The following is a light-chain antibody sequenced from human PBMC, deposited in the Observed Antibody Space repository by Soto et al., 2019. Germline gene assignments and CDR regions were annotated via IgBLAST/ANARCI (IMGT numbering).Light chain of an antibody. CDR3: QQYGSSPGT. J-gene: IGKJ1*01. CDR1: QSLTNSR. V-gene: IGKV3-20*01. Sequence: EIVLTQSPGTLSLSPGERATLSCRASQSLTNSRLAWYQQKPGQAPKVLIYGGSNRDTGIPDSFSGSGSGTDFTLTISRLEPEDFAVYYCQQYGSSPGTFGQGTKVDIK. CDR2: GGS.